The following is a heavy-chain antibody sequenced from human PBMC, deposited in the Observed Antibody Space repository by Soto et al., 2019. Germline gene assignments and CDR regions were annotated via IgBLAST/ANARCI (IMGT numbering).Heavy chain of an antibody. Sequence: GGSLRLSCAASGFTFSSYAMSWVRQAPGKGLEWVSAISGSGGSTYYADSMKGRFTISRDNSKNTLYLQMNSLRAEDTAVYYCANGGPIYGDYAIFDYWGQGTLVTVSS. J-gene: IGHJ4*02. V-gene: IGHV3-23*01. D-gene: IGHD4-17*01. CDR2: ISGSGGST. CDR3: ANGGPIYGDYAIFDY. CDR1: GFTFSSYA.